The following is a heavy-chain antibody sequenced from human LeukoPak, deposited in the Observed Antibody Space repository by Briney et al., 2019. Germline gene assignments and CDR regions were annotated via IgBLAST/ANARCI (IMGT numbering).Heavy chain of an antibody. CDR1: GFTFSSYA. V-gene: IGHV3-30-3*01. D-gene: IGHD2/OR15-2a*01. CDR2: ISCDGSNK. Sequence: GRSLRLSCAASGFTFSSYAMHWVRQAPGKGLEWVAVISCDGSNKYYADSVKGRFTISRDNSKNTLYLQMNSLRAEDTAVYYCARDQVRAFHLTGSMDYWGQGTLVTVSS. CDR3: ARDQVRAFHLTGSMDY. J-gene: IGHJ4*02.